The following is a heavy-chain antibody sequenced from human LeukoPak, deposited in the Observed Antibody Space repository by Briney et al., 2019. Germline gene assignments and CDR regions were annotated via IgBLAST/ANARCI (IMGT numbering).Heavy chain of an antibody. V-gene: IGHV1-18*01. Sequence: GASVKVSCKASGYTFTSYDINWVRQATGQGLEWMGWISAYNGNTNYAQKLQGRVTMTTDTSTSTAYMELRSLRSDDTAVYYCARSSWVGVPYYFDYWGQGTLVTVSS. CDR1: GYTFTSYD. D-gene: IGHD3-3*01. J-gene: IGHJ4*02. CDR2: ISAYNGNT. CDR3: ARSSWVGVPYYFDY.